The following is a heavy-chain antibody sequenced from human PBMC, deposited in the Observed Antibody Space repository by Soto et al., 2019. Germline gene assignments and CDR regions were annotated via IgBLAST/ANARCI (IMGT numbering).Heavy chain of an antibody. J-gene: IGHJ6*02. D-gene: IGHD4-17*01. CDR1: GFTFSNYA. CDR2: ISYDGSNK. V-gene: IGHV3-30-3*01. CDR3: ARDRTTTVVTQTFGYYGMDV. Sequence: PGGSLRLSCAASGFTFSNYAMHWVRQAPGKGLEWVAVISYDGSNKYYADSVKGRFTISRDNSKNTLYLQMNSLRAEDTAVYYCARDRTTTVVTQTFGYYGMDVWGQGTTVTVSS.